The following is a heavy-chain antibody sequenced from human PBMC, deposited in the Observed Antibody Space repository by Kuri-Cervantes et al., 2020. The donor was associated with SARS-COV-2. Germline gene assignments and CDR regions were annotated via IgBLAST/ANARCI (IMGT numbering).Heavy chain of an antibody. D-gene: IGHD3-10*01. J-gene: IGHJ5*02. V-gene: IGHV3-74*01. Sequence: GESLKISCAASGFTFSSYWMHWVRQAPGKGLVWVSRINSGGSSTSYADSVKGRFTISRDNAKNTLCLQMNSLRAEDTAVYYCARDRGYGSGSYSWFDPWGQGTLVTVSS. CDR2: INSGGSST. CDR1: GFTFSSYW. CDR3: ARDRGYGSGSYSWFDP.